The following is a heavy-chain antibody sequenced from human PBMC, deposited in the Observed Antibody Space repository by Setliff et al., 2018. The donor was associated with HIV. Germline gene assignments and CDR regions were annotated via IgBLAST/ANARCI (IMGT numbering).Heavy chain of an antibody. V-gene: IGHV3-23*01. CDR1: GFTFSSYG. D-gene: IGHD6-19*01. Sequence: PGGSLRLSCAASGFTFSSYGMNWVRQAPGKGLEWVSSLSGNGETAYYADSVKGRFAISRDNSQNTLYLQMNSLSADDTAIYYCARVVSSGWQVDYWGQGTLVTSPQ. J-gene: IGHJ4*02. CDR2: LSGNGETA. CDR3: ARVVSSGWQVDY.